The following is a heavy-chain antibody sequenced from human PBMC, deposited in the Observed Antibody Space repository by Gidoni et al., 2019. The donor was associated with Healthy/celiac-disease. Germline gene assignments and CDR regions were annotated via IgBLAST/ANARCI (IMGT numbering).Heavy chain of an antibody. CDR3: ARGLVYSSSPQPFSYYYYGMDV. V-gene: IGHV3-48*03. Sequence: EVQLVEPGGGLVQPGGSLRLSCAALGSTFSSYEMKRARQAPGKGLEWVSYISSSGSTIYYADSVKGRFTISRDNAKNSLYLQMNSLRAEDTAVYYCARGLVYSSSPQPFSYYYYGMDVWGKGTTVNVSS. J-gene: IGHJ6*04. CDR2: ISSSGSTI. CDR1: GSTFSSYE. D-gene: IGHD6-6*01.